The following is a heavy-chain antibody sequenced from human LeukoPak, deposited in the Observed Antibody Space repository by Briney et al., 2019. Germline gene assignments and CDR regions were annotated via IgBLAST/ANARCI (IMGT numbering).Heavy chain of an antibody. CDR1: GGTFSSYA. D-gene: IGHD3-9*01. V-gene: IGHV1-69*05. CDR2: IIPIFGTA. J-gene: IGHJ6*03. CDR3: ARLSRGHYDILTGYPRNYYYYMDV. Sequence: SVKVSCKASGGTFSSYAISWVRQAPGQGLEWMGGIIPIFGTANYAQKFQGRVTITTDESTSTAYMELSSLRSEDTAVYYCARLSRGHYDILTGYPRNYYYYMDVWGKGTTVTVSS.